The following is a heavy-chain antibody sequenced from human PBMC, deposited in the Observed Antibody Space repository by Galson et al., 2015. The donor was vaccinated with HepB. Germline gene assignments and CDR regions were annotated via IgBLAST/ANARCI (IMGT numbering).Heavy chain of an antibody. D-gene: IGHD5-24*01. CDR2: ISYDGSNK. V-gene: IGHV3-30*03. J-gene: IGHJ3*02. CDR3: ARDLGEMATIMEACII. Sequence: SLRLSCAASGFTFSSYGMHWVRQAPGKGLEWVAVISYDGSNKYYADSVKGRFTISRDNSKNTLYLQMNSLRAEDTAVYYCARDLGEMATIMEACIIWGQGTMVTVSS. CDR1: GFTFSSYG.